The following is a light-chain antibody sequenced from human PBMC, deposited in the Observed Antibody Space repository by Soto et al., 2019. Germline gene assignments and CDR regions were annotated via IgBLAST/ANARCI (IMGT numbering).Light chain of an antibody. CDR2: NTA. V-gene: IGLV7-43*01. CDR1: SGAVTRGSF. Sequence: QAVVTQEPSLTVSPGGTLTLTCASSSGAVTRGSFPTWYQQKPGQTPRPLIYNTADKYSWTPARFSGSLLGGQAALTLSGARPEDEDEYYCLLLRGGVYVFGGGTKVTVL. CDR3: LLLRGGVYV. J-gene: IGLJ1*01.